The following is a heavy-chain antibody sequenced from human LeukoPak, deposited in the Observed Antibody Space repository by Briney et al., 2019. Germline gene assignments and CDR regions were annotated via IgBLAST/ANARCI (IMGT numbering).Heavy chain of an antibody. Sequence: PGGSLRLSCTASGFTFGDYAMSWFRQAPGKGLEWVGFIRSKAYGGTTEYAASVKGRFTISRDDSKSIAYLQMNSLKTEDTAVYYCTRASQISDYDFWSGLNWFDPWGQGTLVTVSS. CDR1: GFTFGDYA. V-gene: IGHV3-49*03. D-gene: IGHD3-3*01. CDR3: TRASQISDYDFWSGLNWFDP. CDR2: IRSKAYGGTT. J-gene: IGHJ5*02.